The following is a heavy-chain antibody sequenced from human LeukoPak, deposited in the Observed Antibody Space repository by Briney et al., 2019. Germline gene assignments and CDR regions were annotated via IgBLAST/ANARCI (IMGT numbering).Heavy chain of an antibody. CDR1: GFTFSSYG. CDR2: TRYDGSNK. D-gene: IGHD3-10*01. Sequence: GGSLRLSCAASGFTFSSYGMYWVRQAPGKGLEWVAFTRYDGSNKYYADSVKGRFTISRDNAKNSLYLQMNSLRAEDTAVYYCARDSITMVRRPFDYWGQGTLVTVSS. CDR3: ARDSITMVRRPFDY. V-gene: IGHV3-30*02. J-gene: IGHJ4*02.